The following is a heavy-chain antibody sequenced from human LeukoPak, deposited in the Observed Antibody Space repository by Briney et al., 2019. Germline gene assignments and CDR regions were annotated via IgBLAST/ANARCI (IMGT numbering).Heavy chain of an antibody. D-gene: IGHD3-3*01. CDR2: ISSSSSYI. J-gene: IGHJ4*02. CDR1: GFTFSSYS. V-gene: IGHV3-21*01. CDR3: ARASHDFWSGYYDPAFDY. Sequence: PGGSLRLSCAASGFTFSSYSMNWVRQAPGKGLEWVSSISSSSSYIYYADSVKGRFTISRDSAKNSLYLQMNSLRAEDTAVYYCARASHDFWSGYYDPAFDYWGQGTLVTVSS.